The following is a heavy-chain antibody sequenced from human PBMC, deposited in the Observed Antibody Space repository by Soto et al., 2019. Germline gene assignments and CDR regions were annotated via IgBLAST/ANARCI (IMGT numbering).Heavy chain of an antibody. CDR3: ARLLGYCSSTSCYPDAFDI. Sequence: PGESLKISCKGSGYSFTSYWIGWVRQMPGKGLEWMGIIYPGDSDTRYSPSFQGQVTISADKSISTAYLQWSSLEASDTAMYYCARLLGYCSSTSCYPDAFDIWGQGTMVTVSS. D-gene: IGHD2-2*01. V-gene: IGHV5-51*01. CDR2: IYPGDSDT. CDR1: GYSFTSYW. J-gene: IGHJ3*02.